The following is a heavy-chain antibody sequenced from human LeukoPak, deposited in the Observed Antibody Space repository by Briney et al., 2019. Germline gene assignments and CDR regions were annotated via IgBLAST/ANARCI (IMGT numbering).Heavy chain of an antibody. CDR3: ARVAVAGYWYFDL. CDR2: IYTSGST. J-gene: IGHJ2*01. V-gene: IGHV4-4*07. CDR1: GGSISDCY. D-gene: IGHD6-19*01. Sequence: SETLSLTCTVSGGSISDCYWSWIRQPAGKGLEWIGHIYTSGSTNYNPSLKSRVTMSVDTSKNQFSLKLSSVTGADTAVYYCARVAVAGYWYFDLWGRDTLVTVSS.